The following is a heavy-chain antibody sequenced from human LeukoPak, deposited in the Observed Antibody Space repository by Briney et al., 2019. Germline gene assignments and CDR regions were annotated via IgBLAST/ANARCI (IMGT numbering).Heavy chain of an antibody. CDR2: NYYSGST. J-gene: IGHJ4*02. D-gene: IGHD6-19*01. Sequence: PSETLSLTCTVSGGSISSYYWSWIRQPPGKGLEWIGYNYYSGSTNYNPSLKSRVTISVDTSKNQFSLKLSSVTAADTAVYYCAVGYSSGWTPFDYWGQGTLVTVSS. V-gene: IGHV4-59*01. CDR3: AVGYSSGWTPFDY. CDR1: GGSISSYY.